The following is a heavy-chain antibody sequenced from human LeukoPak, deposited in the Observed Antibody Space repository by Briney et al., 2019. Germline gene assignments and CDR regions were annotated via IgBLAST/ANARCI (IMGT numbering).Heavy chain of an antibody. V-gene: IGHV5-10-1*01. CDR1: GYSFTSYW. CDR2: IDPSDSYT. CDR3: ARHEIGSYQEDY. J-gene: IGHJ4*02. D-gene: IGHD1-26*01. Sequence: GESLQISCQGSGYSFTSYWISWVRQMPGKGLEWMGRIDPSDSYTNYSPSFQGHVTISADKSISTAYLQWSSLKASDTAMYYCARHEIGSYQEDYWGQGTLVTVSS.